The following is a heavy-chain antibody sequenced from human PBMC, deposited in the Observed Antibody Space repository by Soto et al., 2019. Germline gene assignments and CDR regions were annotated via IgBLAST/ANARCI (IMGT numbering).Heavy chain of an antibody. J-gene: IGHJ6*02. Sequence: PSQTLSCTCSVSRGSISSYYWSWIRQPPGKGLEWIGYIYYSGCTNYNPSLKSRVTISVDTSKNQFSLKLSSVTAADTAAYYWARGRKRGKAGMDVWGRGTTVAVSS. V-gene: IGHV4-59*01. CDR2: IYYSGCT. D-gene: IGHD3-10*01. CDR1: RGSISSYY. CDR3: ARGRKRGKAGMDV.